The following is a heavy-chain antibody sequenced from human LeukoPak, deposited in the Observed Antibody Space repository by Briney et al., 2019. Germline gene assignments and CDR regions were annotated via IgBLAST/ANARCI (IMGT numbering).Heavy chain of an antibody. V-gene: IGHV4-39*07. CDR3: AREESLEWDAFDI. J-gene: IGHJ3*02. CDR2: IYHSGST. CDR1: GGSVTSSPYY. D-gene: IGHD1-1*01. Sequence: SETLSLTCTVSGGSVTSSPYYWGWLRQPPEKGLEWIGSIYHSGSTYYNPSLKSRVTISVDTSKNQFSLKLSSVTAADTAVYYCAREESLEWDAFDIWGQGTMVTVSS.